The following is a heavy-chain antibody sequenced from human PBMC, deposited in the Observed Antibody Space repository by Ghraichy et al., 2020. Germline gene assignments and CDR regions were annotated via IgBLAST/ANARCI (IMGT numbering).Heavy chain of an antibody. Sequence: SGPTLVKPTQTLTLTCTFSGFSLSTSGMCVSWIRQPPGKALEWLALIDWDDDKYYSTSLKTRLTISKDTSKNQVVLTMTNMDPVDTATYYCARKYDSSGYYNVGGAFDIWGQGTMVTVSS. V-gene: IGHV2-70*01. CDR3: ARKYDSSGYYNVGGAFDI. J-gene: IGHJ3*02. CDR1: GFSLSTSGMC. D-gene: IGHD3-22*01. CDR2: IDWDDDK.